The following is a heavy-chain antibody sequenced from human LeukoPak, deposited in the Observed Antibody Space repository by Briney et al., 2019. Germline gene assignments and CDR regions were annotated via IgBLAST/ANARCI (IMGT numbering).Heavy chain of an antibody. CDR3: AKGRGTTETAAANY. J-gene: IGHJ4*02. D-gene: IGHD4-17*01. Sequence: PGGSLRLSCAASGFTFSNYSMSWVRQAPGKGLEWVSTISGTGGTTYYADSVKGRFTISRDNSKNTLFLQFNSLRADDTAVYYCAKGRGTTETAAANYWGQGTLVTVSS. V-gene: IGHV3-23*01. CDR1: GFTFSNYS. CDR2: ISGTGGTT.